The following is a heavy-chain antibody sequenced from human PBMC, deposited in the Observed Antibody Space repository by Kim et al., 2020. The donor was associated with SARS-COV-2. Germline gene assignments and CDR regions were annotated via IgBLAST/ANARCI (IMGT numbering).Heavy chain of an antibody. CDR1: GGSISSSSYY. V-gene: IGHV4-39*01. J-gene: IGHJ5*02. D-gene: IGHD3-10*02. Sequence: SETLSLICTVSGGSISSSSYYWGWIRQPPGKGLEWIGSIYYSGSTYYNPSLKSRVTISVDTSKNQFSLKLSSVTAADTAVYYCAKSLGSGSYYPNWFDPWGQGTLVTVSS. CDR2: IYYSGST. CDR3: AKSLGSGSYYPNWFDP.